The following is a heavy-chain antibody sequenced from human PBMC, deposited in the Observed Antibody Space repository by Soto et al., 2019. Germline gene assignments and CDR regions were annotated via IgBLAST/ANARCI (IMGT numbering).Heavy chain of an antibody. J-gene: IGHJ4*02. Sequence: VQLWDSGGGLVQPGGSLRLSCAASGFSFSSSAMSWVRQAPGKRLEWVSTFRESGGTTHYADPVKGRFTISRDTSNNILFLQMNSLRVEDRPIYYCTKDSHCPIISPTHDYWGQATLVTVAS. D-gene: IGHD2-21*01. CDR1: GFSFSSSA. CDR2: FRESGGTT. V-gene: IGHV3-23*01. CDR3: TKDSHCPIISPTHDY.